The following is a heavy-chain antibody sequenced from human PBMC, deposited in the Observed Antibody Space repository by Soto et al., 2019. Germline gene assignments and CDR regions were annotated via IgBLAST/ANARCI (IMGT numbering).Heavy chain of an antibody. V-gene: IGHV4-31*03. CDR3: ARGGSIVVVPAAALDV. CDR1: GGSISSGGYY. CDR2: IYYSGST. D-gene: IGHD2-2*01. Sequence: SETLSLTCTVSGGSISSGGYYWSWIRQHPGRGLEWIGYIYYSGSTYYNPSLKSRVTISVDTSKNQFSLKLSSVTAADTAVYYCARGGSIVVVPAAALDVWGQGTTVTVSS. J-gene: IGHJ6*02.